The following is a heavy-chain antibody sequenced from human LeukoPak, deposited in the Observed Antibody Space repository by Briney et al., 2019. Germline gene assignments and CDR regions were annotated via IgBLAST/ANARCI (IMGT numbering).Heavy chain of an antibody. J-gene: IGHJ4*02. V-gene: IGHV1-8*02. CDR2: MNPNSGNT. CDR1: GYTFTSYY. CDR3: ARGSSHTVGDFDY. D-gene: IGHD3-10*01. Sequence: ASVKVSCKASGYTFTSYYMHWVRQATGQGLEWMGWMNPNSGNTGYAQKFQGRVTMTRNTSISTAYMELSSLRSEDTAVYYCARGSSHTVGDFDYWGQGTLVTVSS.